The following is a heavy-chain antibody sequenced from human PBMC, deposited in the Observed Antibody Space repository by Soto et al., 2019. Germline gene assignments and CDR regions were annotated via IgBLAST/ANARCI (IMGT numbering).Heavy chain of an antibody. CDR3: ARAPPAYCSGGSCYAPHFDY. V-gene: IGHV5-51*01. D-gene: IGHD2-15*01. CDR1: GYSFTSYW. Sequence: GESLKISCKGSGYSFTSYWIGWVRQMPGKGLEWMGIIYPGDSDTRYSPYFQGQVTISADKSISTAYLQWSSLKASDTAMYYCARAPPAYCSGGSCYAPHFDYWGQGTRVTVSS. CDR2: IYPGDSDT. J-gene: IGHJ4*02.